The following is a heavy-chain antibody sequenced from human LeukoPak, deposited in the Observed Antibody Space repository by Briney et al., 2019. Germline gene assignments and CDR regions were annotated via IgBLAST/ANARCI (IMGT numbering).Heavy chain of an antibody. D-gene: IGHD5-18*01. CDR1: GFTLRKYY. CDR3: TRAIRGYSHDAL. CDR2: INGDASDI. J-gene: IGHJ4*02. V-gene: IGHV3-11*01. Sequence: GGSLRLSCAASGFTLRKYYMSWIRQTPGKGLEGFSYINGDASDINYVDSVKGRFTVSRDNAKNSVSLQMNSLRAEDTAVYYCTRAIRGYSHDALWGQGALVTVPS.